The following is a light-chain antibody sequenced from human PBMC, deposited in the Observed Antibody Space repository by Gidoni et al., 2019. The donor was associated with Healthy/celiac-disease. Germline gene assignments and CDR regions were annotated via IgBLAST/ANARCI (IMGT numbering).Light chain of an antibody. Sequence: VIWMTQSPSLLSASTGDRVTISCRMSQCISSYLAWYQQKPGKAPKLLIYAASTLQSGVPSRFSGSGSGTDFTLTISCLQSEDFATYYCQQYYSFPRTFGQGTKVEIK. V-gene: IGKV1D-8*01. CDR1: QCISSY. CDR2: AAS. J-gene: IGKJ1*01. CDR3: QQYYSFPRT.